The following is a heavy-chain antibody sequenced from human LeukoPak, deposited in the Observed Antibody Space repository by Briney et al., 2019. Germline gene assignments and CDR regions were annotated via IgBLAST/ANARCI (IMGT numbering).Heavy chain of an antibody. J-gene: IGHJ4*02. V-gene: IGHV1-18*01. D-gene: IGHD3-9*01. Sequence: ASVKVSCKASGYTFTSYGISWVRQAPGQGLEWMGWISAYNGNTNYAQKLQGRVTMTTDTSTSTAYMELRSLRSDDTAVYYCARVSPYYDILTGHSSAEHYFDYWGQGTLVTVSS. CDR2: ISAYNGNT. CDR3: ARVSPYYDILTGHSSAEHYFDY. CDR1: GYTFTSYG.